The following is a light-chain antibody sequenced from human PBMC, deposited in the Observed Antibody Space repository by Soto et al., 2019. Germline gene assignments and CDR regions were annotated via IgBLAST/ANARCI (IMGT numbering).Light chain of an antibody. V-gene: IGKV3-11*01. CDR3: QQRGNWHQPLS. CDR2: DAS. J-gene: IGKJ5*01. Sequence: VSKPSPATLSLSPGGRATLSCRASQSISYSFAWYQQKHGMAPRLLLDDASSRATGVPARFSGSGSETDFTLTISSLQPEDFAVYYCQQRGNWHQPLSFGQGTRLEIK. CDR1: QSISYS.